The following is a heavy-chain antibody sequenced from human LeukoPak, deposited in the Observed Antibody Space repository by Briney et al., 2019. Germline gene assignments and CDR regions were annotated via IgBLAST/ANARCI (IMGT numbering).Heavy chain of an antibody. D-gene: IGHD2-2*01. V-gene: IGHV1-18*01. CDR2: ISFYNGNT. CDR3: ARDNAENIVVVPAASYYYYYGMDV. J-gene: IGHJ6*02. Sequence: GSVKVSCKASGYTFTTYGISWVRQAPGQGLEWMGYISFYNGNTNYAQKLQGRVTMTTDTSTSTAYMELRSLRSDDTAVYYCARDNAENIVVVPAASYYYYYGMDVWGQGTTVTVSS. CDR1: GYTFTTYG.